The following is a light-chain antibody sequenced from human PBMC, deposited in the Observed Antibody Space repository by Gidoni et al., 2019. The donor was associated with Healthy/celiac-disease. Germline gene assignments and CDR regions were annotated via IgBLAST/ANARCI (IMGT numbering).Light chain of an antibody. CDR2: AAS. CDR3: QQLNSYPPLT. CDR1: QGISSY. J-gene: IGKJ4*01. V-gene: IGKV1-9*01. Sequence: IQFTQSPSSLSASVGDRVTITCRASQGISSYLSWYQQKPGKAPKLLIYAASTLQSGVPSRFSGSGSGTDLTLTISSLQPEDFATYYCQQLNSYPPLTFGGGTKVEIK.